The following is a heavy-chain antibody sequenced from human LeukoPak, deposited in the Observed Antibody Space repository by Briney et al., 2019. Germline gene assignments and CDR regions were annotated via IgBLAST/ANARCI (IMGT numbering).Heavy chain of an antibody. CDR2: IYYSGST. CDR3: ARSSPKGYYYYYVDV. V-gene: IGHV4-59*12. J-gene: IGHJ6*03. Sequence: KPSETLSLTCTVSGGSISSYYWSWIPQPPGKGLEWIGYIYYSGSTNYNPSLKSRVTMSVDTSKNQFSLKLSSVTAADTAVYYCARSSPKGYYYYYVDVWGKGTTVTISS. CDR1: GGSISSYY. D-gene: IGHD6-6*01.